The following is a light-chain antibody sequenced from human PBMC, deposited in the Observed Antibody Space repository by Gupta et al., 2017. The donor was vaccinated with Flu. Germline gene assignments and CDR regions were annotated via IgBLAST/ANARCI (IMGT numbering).Light chain of an antibody. J-gene: IGKJ2*01. CDR3: QKRSNWPPST. Sequence: EIELTQSPATLSLSPGERATLSCRASQSVSTYLAWYQKKPGQAPRLLIYDASNRATGIPARFSGSGSGTDFTLTISSREPEDFAVYYCQKRSNWPPSTFRQGTTLKIK. CDR2: DAS. V-gene: IGKV3-11*01. CDR1: QSVSTY.